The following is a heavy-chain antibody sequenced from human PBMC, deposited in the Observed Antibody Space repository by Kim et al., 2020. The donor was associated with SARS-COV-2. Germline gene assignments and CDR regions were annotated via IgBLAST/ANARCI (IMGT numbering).Heavy chain of an antibody. CDR2: INPSGGST. Sequence: ASVKVSCKASGYTFTSYYMHWVRQAPGQGLEWMGIINPSGGSTSYAQKFQGRVTMTRDTSTSTVYMELSSLRSEDTAVYYCARDGQQLGPDYYYYYGMDVWGQGTTVTVSS. CDR1: GYTFTSYY. CDR3: ARDGQQLGPDYYYYYGMDV. D-gene: IGHD6-13*01. V-gene: IGHV1-46*01. J-gene: IGHJ6*02.